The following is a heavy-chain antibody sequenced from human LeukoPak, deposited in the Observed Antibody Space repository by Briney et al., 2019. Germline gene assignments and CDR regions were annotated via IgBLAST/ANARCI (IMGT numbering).Heavy chain of an antibody. CDR3: ARASSFRGMDV. Sequence: PGGSLRLSCAASGFTFSSYAMHWVRQAPGKGLEWVAVISYDGSNKYYADSVKGRFTISRDNSKNTLYLQMNSLRAEDTAVYYRARASSFRGMDVWGQGTTVTVSS. J-gene: IGHJ6*02. V-gene: IGHV3-30-3*01. D-gene: IGHD6-6*01. CDR2: ISYDGSNK. CDR1: GFTFSSYA.